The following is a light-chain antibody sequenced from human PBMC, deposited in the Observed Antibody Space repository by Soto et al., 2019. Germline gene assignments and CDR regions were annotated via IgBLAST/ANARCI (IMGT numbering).Light chain of an antibody. CDR3: QQSYSTPSIT. J-gene: IGKJ5*01. CDR1: QSISSY. CDR2: AAS. Sequence: DIQMTQSPSSLSASVGGRGTSTCRASQSISSYLNWYQQKPGKAPKLLIYAASSLQSGVPSRFSGSGSGTDFTLTISSLQPEDFATYYCQQSYSTPSITFGQGTRLEIK. V-gene: IGKV1-39*01.